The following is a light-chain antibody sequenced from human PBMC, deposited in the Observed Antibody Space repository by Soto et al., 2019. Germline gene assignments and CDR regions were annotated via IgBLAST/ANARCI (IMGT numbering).Light chain of an antibody. CDR3: QQYYSTPPT. J-gene: IGKJ2*01. Sequence: DIVMTQSPDSLAVSLGERATINCKSSQSVLYSSNNKNYLAWYQQKPGQPPKLLIYWASTRESGVPDRFSGSGSWPNFALPISSLQAEDVAVYYCQQYYSTPPTFGQGTKLEIK. CDR2: WAS. CDR1: QSVLYSSNNKNY. V-gene: IGKV4-1*01.